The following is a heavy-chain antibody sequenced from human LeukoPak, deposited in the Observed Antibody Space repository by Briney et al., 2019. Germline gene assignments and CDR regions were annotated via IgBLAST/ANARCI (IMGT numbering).Heavy chain of an antibody. CDR2: IKQDGSEK. V-gene: IGHV3-7*03. CDR3: AREKWIQLWLSGFDI. J-gene: IGHJ3*02. D-gene: IGHD5-18*01. Sequence: GGSLRLSCAASGFTFSSYWMSWVRQAPGKGLEWVANIKQDGSEKYYVDSVKGRFTISRDNAKNSLYLQMNSLRAEDTAVYYCAREKWIQLWLSGFDIWGQGTMVTVSS. CDR1: GFTFSSYW.